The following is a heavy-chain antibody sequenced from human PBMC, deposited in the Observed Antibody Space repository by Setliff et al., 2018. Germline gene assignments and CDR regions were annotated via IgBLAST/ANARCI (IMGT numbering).Heavy chain of an antibody. Sequence: GESLTLSCAASGFSFSGSAVYWVRQASVKGLEWIGRIRGRTDNYATAYAASVRGRFTISRDDSKNTAYLQMNSLKTEDTAVYYCTFARDGYDVFDIWGQGTMVTVS. J-gene: IGHJ3*02. CDR2: IRGRTDNYAT. D-gene: IGHD5-18*01. V-gene: IGHV3-73*01. CDR3: TFARDGYDVFDI. CDR1: GFSFSGSA.